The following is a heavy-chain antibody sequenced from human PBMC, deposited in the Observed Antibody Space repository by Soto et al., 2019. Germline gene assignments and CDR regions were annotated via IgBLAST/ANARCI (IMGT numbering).Heavy chain of an antibody. D-gene: IGHD2-15*01. CDR1: GYTFTSYG. CDR2: ISAYNGNT. V-gene: IGHV1-18*01. J-gene: IGHJ4*02. Sequence: QVQLVQSGAEVKKPGASVKVSCKASGYTFTSYGISWVRQAPGQGLEWMGWISAYNGNTNYAQKLQGRVTMTTDTSTCTAYMELRSLRSDDTAVYYCARDLGNIVVVVAAKGAPFDYWGQGTLVTVSS. CDR3: ARDLGNIVVVVAAKGAPFDY.